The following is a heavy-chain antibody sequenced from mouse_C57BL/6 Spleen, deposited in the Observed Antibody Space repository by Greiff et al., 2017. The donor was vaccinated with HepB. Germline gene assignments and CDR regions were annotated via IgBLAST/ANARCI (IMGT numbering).Heavy chain of an antibody. V-gene: IGHV1-54*01. CDR1: GYAFTNYL. J-gene: IGHJ2*01. D-gene: IGHD3-2*02. Sequence: VQLKESGAELVRPGTSVKVSCKASGYAFTNYLIEWVKQRPGQGLEWIGVINPGSGGTNYNEKFKGKATLTADKSSSTAYMQLSSLTSEDSAVYFCARKDSSGCFDYWGQGTTLTVSS. CDR2: INPGSGGT. CDR3: ARKDSSGCFDY.